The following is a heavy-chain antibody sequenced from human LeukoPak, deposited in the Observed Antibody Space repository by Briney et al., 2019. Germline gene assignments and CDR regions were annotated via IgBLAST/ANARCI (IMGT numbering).Heavy chain of an antibody. V-gene: IGHV3-23*01. Sequence: GGSLSLSCAASGFTFSSYAMSWVRQAPGKGLEWVSAISGSGGNTYYADSVKGRFTISRDNSKNTLYLQMNSLTAEDPAVYYCAKAANWGSFPYYFDYWGQGTLVTVSS. CDR3: AKAANWGSFPYYFDY. CDR2: ISGSGGNT. J-gene: IGHJ4*02. CDR1: GFTFSSYA. D-gene: IGHD7-27*01.